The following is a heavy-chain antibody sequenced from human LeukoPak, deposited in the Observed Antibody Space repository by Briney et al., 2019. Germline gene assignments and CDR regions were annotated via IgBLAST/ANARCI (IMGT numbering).Heavy chain of an antibody. D-gene: IGHD3-10*01. CDR1: GLTFRDFA. CDR2: ISGSGGAI. Sequence: GGSLILSCVGSGLTFRDFAMNWVRQAPGKGLEWVSAISGSGGAIYYADSVKGRFTLSRDNSKNTLDLQMNGLRVDDTAVYYCVKGVNQYGTGSHLDFWGQGTLVTVSS. V-gene: IGHV3-23*01. CDR3: VKGVNQYGTGSHLDF. J-gene: IGHJ4*02.